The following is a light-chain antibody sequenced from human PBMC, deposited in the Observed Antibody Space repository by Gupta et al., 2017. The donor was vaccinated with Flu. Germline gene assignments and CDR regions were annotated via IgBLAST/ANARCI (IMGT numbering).Light chain of an antibody. V-gene: IGKV3-15*01. CDR2: GAS. CDR1: QNVRKN. J-gene: IGKJ4*01. Sequence: EIVMTQSPATLSVSPGERVTLSCRASQNVRKNLAWYQRKPGQPPRLLIYGASTRASGVPARFSGCGCGKDLTLTISGRYQEDFAGYWCQQNKDCPPIIFGGGTKVDIK. CDR3: QQNKDCPPII.